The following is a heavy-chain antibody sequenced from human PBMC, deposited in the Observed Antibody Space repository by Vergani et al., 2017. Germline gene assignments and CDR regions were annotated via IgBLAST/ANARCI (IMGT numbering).Heavy chain of an antibody. J-gene: IGHJ6*03. D-gene: IGHD3-10*01. Sequence: QVQLAESGGGRVQPGRSLRLSCAASGFSFSSHAIHWVRQAPGKGLEWLAVISNDGSKKYYADSVKGRFTISRDNSNNTLDLQMNSLRTQDTAVYYCAKAGSVTSGSLQYNFYMDVWGKGTTVTVS. V-gene: IGHV3-30*18. CDR1: GFSFSSHA. CDR3: AKAGSVTSGSLQYNFYMDV. CDR2: ISNDGSKK.